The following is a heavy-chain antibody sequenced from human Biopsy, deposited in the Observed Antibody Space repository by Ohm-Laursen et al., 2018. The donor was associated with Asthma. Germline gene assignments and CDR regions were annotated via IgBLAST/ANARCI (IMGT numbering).Heavy chain of an antibody. CDR1: GHTVINYS. J-gene: IGHJ3*02. CDR3: ARTYYDFLTGQVNDAFAM. D-gene: IGHD3-9*01. Sequence: SDTPSCPVSGHTVINYSTHSASLAPGHRLGWQGWINAGNGNTKYSQKFQGRVTISRDTSASTVYMDLSSLRSEDTAVYYCARTYYDFLTGQVNDAFAMWGQGTMVTVSS. V-gene: IGHV1-3*01. CDR2: INAGNGNT.